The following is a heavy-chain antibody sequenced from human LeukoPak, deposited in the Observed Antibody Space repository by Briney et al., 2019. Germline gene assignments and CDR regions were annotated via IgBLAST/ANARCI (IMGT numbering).Heavy chain of an antibody. CDR1: GFTFSSYS. CDR3: ARGGPATSGTDEDVVVVAAPFDY. D-gene: IGHD2-15*01. CDR2: IKHNGST. J-gene: IGHJ4*02. Sequence: GSLRLSCAASGFTFSSYSMSWVRQPPGKGLEWIGEIKHNGSTNYNPSLKSRVTISVDTSKNQSSLKLRSVTAADTAVYYCARGGPATSGTDEDVVVVAAPFDYWGQGTLVTVSS. V-gene: IGHV4-34*01.